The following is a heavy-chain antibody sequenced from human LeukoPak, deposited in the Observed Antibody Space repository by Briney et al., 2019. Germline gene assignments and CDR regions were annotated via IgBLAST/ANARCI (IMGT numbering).Heavy chain of an antibody. CDR3: ARGRLVYYYDSSGSLPTVGY. Sequence: GGSLRPSCAASGFTFSSYGMHWVRQAPGKGLEWVAFIRYDGSNKYYADSVKGRFTISRDNSKNTLYLQMNSLRAEDTAVYYCARGRLVYYYDSSGSLPTVGYWGQGTLVTVSS. J-gene: IGHJ4*02. V-gene: IGHV3-30*02. CDR2: IRYDGSNK. D-gene: IGHD3-22*01. CDR1: GFTFSSYG.